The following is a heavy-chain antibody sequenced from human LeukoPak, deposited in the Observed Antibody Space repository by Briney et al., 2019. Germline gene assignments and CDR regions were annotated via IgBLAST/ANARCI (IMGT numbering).Heavy chain of an antibody. Sequence: SETLSLTCTISGALINNSNWWTWVRQPPGKGLEWIGEIYYTGSTNYNPSLQSRVTISVDTSKNQFSLKLSSVTAADTAVYYCARDKVTTVYNWFDPWGQGTLVTVSS. D-gene: IGHD4-17*01. CDR2: IYYTGST. CDR1: GALINNSNW. J-gene: IGHJ5*02. V-gene: IGHV4-4*02. CDR3: ARDKVTTVYNWFDP.